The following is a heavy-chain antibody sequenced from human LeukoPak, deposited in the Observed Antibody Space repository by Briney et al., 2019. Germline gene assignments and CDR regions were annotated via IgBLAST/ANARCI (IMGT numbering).Heavy chain of an antibody. Sequence: GGSLRLFCAASGFTVSSDYMSWVRQAPGKGLEWVSITYSGGVTYYADSVRGRFTISRDNPKNTLYLQMNSLRAEDTAVYYCARNYYGSGSRAFDIWGQGTMVTVSS. V-gene: IGHV3-53*01. D-gene: IGHD3-10*01. J-gene: IGHJ3*02. CDR2: TYSGGVT. CDR1: GFTVSSDY. CDR3: ARNYYGSGSRAFDI.